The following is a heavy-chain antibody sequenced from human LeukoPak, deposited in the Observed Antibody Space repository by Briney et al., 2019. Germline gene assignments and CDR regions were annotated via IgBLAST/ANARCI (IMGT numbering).Heavy chain of an antibody. J-gene: IGHJ4*02. CDR2: ISPSGDIK. D-gene: IGHD5-24*01. CDR1: GFTFSRHG. V-gene: IGHV3-23*01. Sequence: GGSLRLSCVASGFTFSRHGMNWVRQAPGKWLEWVSGISPSGDIKYYVDSVKGRFTVSRDNSKNTLYLQINSLRDEDTAVYYCAKDDAWLQYNDWGQGTLVTVSS. CDR3: AKDDAWLQYND.